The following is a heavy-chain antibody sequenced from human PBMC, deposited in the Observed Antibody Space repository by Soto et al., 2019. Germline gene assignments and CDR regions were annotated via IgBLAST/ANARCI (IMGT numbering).Heavy chain of an antibody. V-gene: IGHV7-4-1*02. D-gene: IGHD6-6*01. CDR3: CSSSYYYYYMDV. Sequence: ASVKVSCKASGYTFTSYAMNWVRQAPGQGLEWMGWINTNTGNPTYAQGFTGRFVFSLDTSVSKAYLQINSLKAEDTDVSYCCSSSYYYYYMDVWGKGTTVTVSS. CDR2: INTNTGNP. J-gene: IGHJ6*03. CDR1: GYTFTSYA.